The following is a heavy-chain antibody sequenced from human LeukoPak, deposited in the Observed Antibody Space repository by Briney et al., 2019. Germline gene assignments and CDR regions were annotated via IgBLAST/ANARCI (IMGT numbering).Heavy chain of an antibody. J-gene: IGHJ6*03. CDR3: AKDIYSNYADYYYMDV. V-gene: IGHV3-9*01. CDR2: ISWNSGSI. D-gene: IGHD4-11*01. CDR1: GFTFDDYA. Sequence: PGGSLRLSCAASGFTFDDYAMHWVRHAPGKGLEWVSGISWNSGSIGYADSVKGRFTISRDNAKNSLYQQMNSLRAEDTALYYCAKDIYSNYADYYYMDVWGKGTTVTVSS.